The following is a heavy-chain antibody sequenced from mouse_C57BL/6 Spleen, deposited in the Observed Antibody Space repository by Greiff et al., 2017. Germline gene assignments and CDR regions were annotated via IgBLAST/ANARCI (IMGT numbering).Heavy chain of an antibody. V-gene: IGHV1-50*01. J-gene: IGHJ1*03. CDR2: IDPSDSYT. D-gene: IGHD1-1*01. CDR3: ARRGIYYGSSYQYFDV. Sequence: QVQLKQPGAELVKPGASVKLSCKASGYTFTSYWMQWVKQRPGQGLEWIGEIDPSDSYTNYNQKFKGKATLTVDTSSSTAYMQLSSLTSEDSAVYYCARRGIYYGSSYQYFDVWGTGTTVTVSS. CDR1: GYTFTSYW.